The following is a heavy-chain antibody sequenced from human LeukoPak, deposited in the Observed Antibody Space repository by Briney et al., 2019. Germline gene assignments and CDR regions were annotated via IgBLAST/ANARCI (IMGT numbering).Heavy chain of an antibody. D-gene: IGHD1-1*01. J-gene: IGHJ4*02. CDR3: ARESVDPAGKHFDY. CDR2: IWYDGSNK. V-gene: IGHV3-33*01. Sequence: GGSLRLSCAASGFTFSSYGMHWVRQAPGKGLEWVAVIWYDGSNKYYADSVKGRFTISRDNSKNTLYLQMNSLRAEDTAVYYCARESVDPAGKHFDYWGQGTLVTASS. CDR1: GFTFSSYG.